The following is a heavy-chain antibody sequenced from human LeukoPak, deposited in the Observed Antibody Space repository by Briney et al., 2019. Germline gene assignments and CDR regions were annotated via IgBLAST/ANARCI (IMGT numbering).Heavy chain of an antibody. CDR1: GFTFSSYS. CDR3: ARENHYYDSSGYPPPLDY. CDR2: ITSSNSHK. V-gene: IGHV3-21*01. J-gene: IGHJ4*02. Sequence: GGSLRLSCAASGFTFSSYSMNWVRQAPGKGLEWVSSITSSNSHKDYANPVKGRFTISRDNAKNSLYLQMNSLRAEDTAVYYCARENHYYDSSGYPPPLDYWGQGILVTVSS. D-gene: IGHD3-22*01.